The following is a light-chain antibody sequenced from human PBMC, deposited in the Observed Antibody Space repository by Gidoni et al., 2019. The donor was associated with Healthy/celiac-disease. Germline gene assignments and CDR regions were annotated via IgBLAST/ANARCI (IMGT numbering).Light chain of an antibody. V-gene: IGKV1-5*03. CDR2: KAS. CDR3: KQYNSYT. Sequence: DIQMTQSPSTLSASVGDRVTITSRASQSISSWLAWYQQKPGKAPKLLIYKASSLESGFPSRFSGSGSGTEFTLTISSLQPDDFATYHCKQYNSYTFGPGTKVDIK. CDR1: QSISSW. J-gene: IGKJ3*01.